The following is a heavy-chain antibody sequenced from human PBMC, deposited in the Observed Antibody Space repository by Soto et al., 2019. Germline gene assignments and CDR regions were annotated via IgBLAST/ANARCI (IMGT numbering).Heavy chain of an antibody. CDR3: ARGWDYYGMDV. CDR2: INPNSGGT. J-gene: IGHJ6*02. D-gene: IGHD1-26*01. Sequence: ASGKVSCKDSAYTFTGYYMHGVRQAPGQGLEWMGWINPNSGGTNYAQKFQGWVTMTRDTSISTAYMELSRLRSDDTAVYYCARGWDYYGMDVWGQGTTVTVSS. CDR1: AYTFTGYY. V-gene: IGHV1-2*04.